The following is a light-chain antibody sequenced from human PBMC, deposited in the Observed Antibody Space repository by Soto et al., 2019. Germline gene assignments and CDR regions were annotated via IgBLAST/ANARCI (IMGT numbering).Light chain of an antibody. J-gene: IGKJ2*01. Sequence: DIPMTQSPTTLSASVGDRAIITGRASQTVRNWLAWFQQKPGEAPKLLIYKASRLESGVSSRFSGSGYGTDFTLTITNLVPGDSATYFCQQYDASPLTFGQGTKLEIK. CDR3: QQYDASPLT. V-gene: IGKV1-5*03. CDR1: QTVRNW. CDR2: KAS.